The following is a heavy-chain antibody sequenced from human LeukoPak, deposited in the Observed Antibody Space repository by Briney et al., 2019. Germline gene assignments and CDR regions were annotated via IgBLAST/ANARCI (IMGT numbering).Heavy chain of an antibody. V-gene: IGHV3-21*01. CDR3: ARVGSSSLYFDC. CDR1: GFTFSSYS. D-gene: IGHD6-13*01. CDR2: ISSSSSYI. Sequence: PGGSLRLSCAASGFTFSSYSMNWVRQAPGKGLEWVSSISSSSSYIYYADSVTGRFTISRDDAKNSLYLQMNSLRAEDTAVYYCARVGSSSLYFDCWGQGTLVTVSS. J-gene: IGHJ4*02.